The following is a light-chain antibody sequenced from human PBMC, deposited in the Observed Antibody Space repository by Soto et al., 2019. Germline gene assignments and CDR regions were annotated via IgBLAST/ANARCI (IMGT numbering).Light chain of an antibody. V-gene: IGKV3-11*01. Sequence: EIVFTQSPSTLSLSPGERATLSCRASQSVSSYLAWYQQKPGQAPRLLIYDASNRATGIPARFSGSGSGTDFTLTISSLEPEDFAVYYCQQRSNWPVTFGQGTKVDI. CDR3: QQRSNWPVT. CDR1: QSVSSY. J-gene: IGKJ1*01. CDR2: DAS.